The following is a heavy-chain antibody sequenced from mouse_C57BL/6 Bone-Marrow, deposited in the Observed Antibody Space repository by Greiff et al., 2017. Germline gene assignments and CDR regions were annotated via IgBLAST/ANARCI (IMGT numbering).Heavy chain of an antibody. V-gene: IGHV1-82*01. D-gene: IGHD1-1*02. Sequence: VKLVESGPELVKPGASVKISCKASGYAFSSSWMNWVKQRPGQGLEWIGRIYPGDGDTNYNGKFKGKATLTADKSSSTAYMQLSSLTSEDSAVYFCARGRLQLDYYAIDYWGQGTLVTVS. CDR1: GYAFSSSW. J-gene: IGHJ3*01. CDR3: ARGRLQLDYYAIDY. CDR2: IYPGDGDT.